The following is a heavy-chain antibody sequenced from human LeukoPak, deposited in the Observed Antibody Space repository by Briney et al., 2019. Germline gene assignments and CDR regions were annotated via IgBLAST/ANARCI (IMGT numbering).Heavy chain of an antibody. CDR3: ARDRRHTMIVVGREGWYFDL. J-gene: IGHJ2*01. CDR2: ISSSSSSYI. V-gene: IGHV3-21*01. D-gene: IGHD3-22*01. CDR1: GFTFNSYS. Sequence: GGSLRLSCAASGFTFNSYSMNWVRQAPGKGLEWVSSISSSSSSYIYYADSVKGRFTISRGNAKNSLYLQMNSLRAEDTAVYYCARDRRHTMIVVGREGWYFDLWGRGTLVTVSS.